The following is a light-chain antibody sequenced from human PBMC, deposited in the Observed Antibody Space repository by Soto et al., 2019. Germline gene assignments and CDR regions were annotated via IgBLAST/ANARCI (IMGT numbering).Light chain of an antibody. V-gene: IGKV1-5*03. Sequence: DIQMTQSPSTLSASVGDRVIITCRASQSVSSWLARYQHKPGKAPKLLIYKASRLESGVPSRLSGSGSGTEFTLTISSLQPDDFATYYCQQHKNYPVTFGQGTRLEIK. CDR2: KAS. CDR3: QQHKNYPVT. J-gene: IGKJ5*01. CDR1: QSVSSW.